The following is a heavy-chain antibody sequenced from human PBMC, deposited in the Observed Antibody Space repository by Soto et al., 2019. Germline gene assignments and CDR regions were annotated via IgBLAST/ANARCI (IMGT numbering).Heavy chain of an antibody. CDR3: ARGGCGGECSFDY. D-gene: IGHD2-21*01. Sequence: ASVKVSCKASGYTFTSHYIHWVRQAPGQGLEWMGIINPSGGDTNYAQQFQGRVTMTRDTSTRTVYMELSSLRSEDTAVYYCARGGCGGECSFDYWGQGTLVNVS. J-gene: IGHJ4*02. CDR1: GYTFTSHY. CDR2: INPSGGDT. V-gene: IGHV1-46*01.